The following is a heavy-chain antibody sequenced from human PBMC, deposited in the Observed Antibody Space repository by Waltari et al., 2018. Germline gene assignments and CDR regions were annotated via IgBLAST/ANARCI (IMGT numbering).Heavy chain of an antibody. D-gene: IGHD1-26*01. Sequence: EVHLVESGGGLVQPGGSLRLSCATSGFALSDHYIDWVRQAPGKGIEWVGRTKNRRNYYTTEYAASVRGRFTILRDDSRNSVYLQMNSLKPEDTAVYYCARWDSGSCGDWGQGTLVTVSS. CDR2: TKNRRNYYTT. CDR1: GFALSDHY. J-gene: IGHJ4*02. CDR3: ARWDSGSCGD. V-gene: IGHV3-72*01.